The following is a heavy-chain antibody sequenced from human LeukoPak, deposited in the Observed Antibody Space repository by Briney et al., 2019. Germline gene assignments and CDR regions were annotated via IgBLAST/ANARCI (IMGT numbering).Heavy chain of an antibody. CDR3: ARITTTVTAIDY. J-gene: IGHJ4*02. CDR1: GFTFSSYA. Sequence: GGSLRLSCAASGFTFSSYARHWVRQAPGKGLEGVAVISYDGSNKYYADSVKGRFPIPRDTSNATLYLQINSLRAEDPAVYYCARITTTVTAIDYWGQGTLVTVSS. V-gene: IGHV3-30*04. CDR2: ISYDGSNK. D-gene: IGHD4-17*01.